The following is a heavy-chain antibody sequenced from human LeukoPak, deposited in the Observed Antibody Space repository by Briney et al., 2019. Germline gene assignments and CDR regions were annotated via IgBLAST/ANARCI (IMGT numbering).Heavy chain of an antibody. CDR2: IWYDGSNK. V-gene: IGHV3-33*01. CDR3: ARAGIAVAGTPHAFDI. Sequence: GRSLRLSCAASGFTFSSYGMHWVRQAPGKGLEWVAVIWYDGSNKYYADSVKGRFTISSDNSKNTLYLQMNSLRAEDTAVYYCARAGIAVAGTPHAFDIWGQGTMVTVSS. CDR1: GFTFSSYG. D-gene: IGHD6-19*01. J-gene: IGHJ3*02.